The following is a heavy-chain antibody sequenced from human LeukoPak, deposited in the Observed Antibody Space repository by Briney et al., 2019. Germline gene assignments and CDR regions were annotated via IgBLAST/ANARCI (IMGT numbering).Heavy chain of an antibody. D-gene: IGHD6-13*01. J-gene: IGHJ6*03. Sequence: SETLSLTCAVYGGSFSGYYWSWIRQPPGKGLEWIGEINHSGSTNYNPSLKSRVTISVDTSKNQFSLKLSSVTAADTAVYYCARQGGSSSPYYYYYMDVWGKGTTVTVSS. CDR2: INHSGST. V-gene: IGHV4-34*01. CDR1: GGSFSGYY. CDR3: ARQGGSSSPYYYYYMDV.